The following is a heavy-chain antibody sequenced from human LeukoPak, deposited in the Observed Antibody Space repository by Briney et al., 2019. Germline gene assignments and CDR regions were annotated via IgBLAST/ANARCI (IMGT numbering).Heavy chain of an antibody. CDR1: GFTFNSYA. V-gene: IGHV3-30-3*01. Sequence: PGRSLRLSCAASGFTFNSYAMHWVRQAPGKGLEWVAVISYGGSNKYYADSVKGRFTISRDTSKYTLYLQMNSLRAEDTAVYYCARAGRDYGDYHWFDPWGQGTLVTVSS. J-gene: IGHJ5*02. CDR2: ISYGGSNK. CDR3: ARAGRDYGDYHWFDP. D-gene: IGHD4-17*01.